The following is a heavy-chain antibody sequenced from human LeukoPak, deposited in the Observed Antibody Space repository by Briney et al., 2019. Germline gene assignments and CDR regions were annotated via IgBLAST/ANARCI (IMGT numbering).Heavy chain of an antibody. D-gene: IGHD4-17*01. J-gene: IGHJ4*02. CDR3: AKAYYGEYEHFDY. Sequence: SVKVSCKASGGTFSSYAISWVRQAPGQGLEWMGRIIPIFGTANYAQKFQGRVTITTDESTSTAYMELSSLRSEDTAVYYCAKAYYGEYEHFDYWGQGTLVTFSS. V-gene: IGHV1-69*05. CDR2: IIPIFGTA. CDR1: GGTFSSYA.